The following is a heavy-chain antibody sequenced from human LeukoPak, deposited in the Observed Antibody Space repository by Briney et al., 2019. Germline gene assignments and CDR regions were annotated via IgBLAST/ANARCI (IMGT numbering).Heavy chain of an antibody. D-gene: IGHD2-8*01. CDR3: ARKWGYYYYMDV. Sequence: PGGSLRLSCAASGFTFSSYEMNWVRQAPGKGLEWVSYISSSGSTIYYADSVKGRFTISRDNAKNSLYLQMNSLRAEDTAVYYCARKWGYYYYMDVWGKGTTVTISS. J-gene: IGHJ6*03. CDR2: ISSSGSTI. CDR1: GFTFSSYE. V-gene: IGHV3-48*03.